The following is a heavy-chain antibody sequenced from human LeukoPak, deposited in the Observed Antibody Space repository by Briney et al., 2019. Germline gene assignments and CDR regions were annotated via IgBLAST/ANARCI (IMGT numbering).Heavy chain of an antibody. CDR1: GGSISSGGYS. J-gene: IGHJ6*02. V-gene: IGHV4-30-2*01. CDR2: IYHSGST. Sequence: PSETLSLTCAVSGGSISSGGYSWSWIRQPPGKGLEWIGYIYHSGSTYYHPSLKSRVTISVDRSKNQFSLKLSSVTAADTAVYYCARGPYSGYDSYYYGMDVWGQGTTVTVSS. CDR3: ARGPYSGYDSYYYGMDV. D-gene: IGHD5-12*01.